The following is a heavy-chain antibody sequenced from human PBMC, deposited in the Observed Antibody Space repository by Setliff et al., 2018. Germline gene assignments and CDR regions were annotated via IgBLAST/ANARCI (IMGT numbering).Heavy chain of an antibody. CDR3: ARGFYYYYYYYMDV. Sequence: SETLSLTCTVSGGSISSGGYYWSWIRQHPGKGLEWIGYIYYSGSTYYNPSLKSRVTISVDTSKNQFSLKLSSVTAADTAVYYCARGFYYYYYYYMDVWGKGTTVTVSS. J-gene: IGHJ6*03. CDR2: IYYSGST. V-gene: IGHV4-31*03. CDR1: GGSISSGGYY.